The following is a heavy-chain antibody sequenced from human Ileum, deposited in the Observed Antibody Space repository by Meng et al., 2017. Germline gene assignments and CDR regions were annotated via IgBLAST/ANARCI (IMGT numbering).Heavy chain of an antibody. CDR1: GFTFSNYA. CDR3: GRGRASFYFDF. CDR2: IHAGSGDT. V-gene: IGHV1-3*01. J-gene: IGHJ4*01. D-gene: IGHD6-6*01. Sequence: QVHFVQSGAEVRKPEASVRIYCKASGFTFSNYAIYWVRQAPGQRLEWLGWIHAGSGDTKFSQTFQGRLTFDRDTSADTVYMELSSLTSGDRAVYYCGRGRASFYFDFLGQGTLVTVSS.